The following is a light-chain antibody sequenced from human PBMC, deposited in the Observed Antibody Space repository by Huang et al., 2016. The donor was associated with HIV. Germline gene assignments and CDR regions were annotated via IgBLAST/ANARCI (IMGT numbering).Light chain of an antibody. CDR3: QQYGRSSWT. J-gene: IGKJ1*01. V-gene: IGKV3-20*01. CDR2: GSS. Sequence: EIVLTQSPGTLSLSPGEWATLSCRASQSVRSSYLAWYQQKPGQAPRLLIYGSSTRATGIPDRFSGSGSGTDFTLTISRLEPEDFAVYYCQQYGRSSWTFGQGTKVEIK. CDR1: QSVRSSY.